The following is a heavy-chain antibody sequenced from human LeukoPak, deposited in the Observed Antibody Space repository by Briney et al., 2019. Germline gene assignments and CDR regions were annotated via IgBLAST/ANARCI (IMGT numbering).Heavy chain of an antibody. CDR3: ARGGGVYGMDV. Sequence: PSETLSLTCTVSGGSISGHYWSWIRQPPGKELEWIGCVYDSGSTNYNPSLKSRVTISGDTSKNQFSLKLSSVTAADTAVYYCARGGGVYGMDVWGQGTTVTVSS. CDR2: VYDSGST. D-gene: IGHD1-26*01. J-gene: IGHJ6*02. CDR1: GGSISGHY. V-gene: IGHV4-59*11.